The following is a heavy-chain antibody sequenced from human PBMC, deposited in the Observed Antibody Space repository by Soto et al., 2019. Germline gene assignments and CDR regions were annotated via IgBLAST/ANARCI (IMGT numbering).Heavy chain of an antibody. CDR3: ARETPNIYGGNPDYYYGMDV. CDR2: IIPIFGTA. Sequence: GASVKVSCKASGGTFSSYAISWVRQAPGQGLEWMGGIIPIFGTANYAQKFRGRVTITADESTSTAYMELSSLRSEDTAVYYCARETPNIYGGNPDYYYGMDVWGQGTTVTVSS. CDR1: GGTFSSYA. J-gene: IGHJ6*02. D-gene: IGHD4-17*01. V-gene: IGHV1-69*13.